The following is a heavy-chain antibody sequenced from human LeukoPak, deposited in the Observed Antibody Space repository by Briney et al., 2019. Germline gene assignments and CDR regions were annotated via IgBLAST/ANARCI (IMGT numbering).Heavy chain of an antibody. V-gene: IGHV3-53*01. CDR2: IYSGGST. Sequence: GGSLRLSCAASGFTVSSNYMSWVRQAPGKGLEWVSVIYSGGSTYYADSVKGRFTISRDNSKNTLYLQMNSLRAEDTAVYYCARDSAPQSPYYYYGMDVWGQGTTVIVSS. CDR3: ARDSAPQSPYYYYGMDV. CDR1: GFTVSSNY. J-gene: IGHJ6*02.